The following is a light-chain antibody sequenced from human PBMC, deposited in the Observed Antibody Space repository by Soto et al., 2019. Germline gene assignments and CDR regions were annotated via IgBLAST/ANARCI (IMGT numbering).Light chain of an antibody. CDR1: QGVSRK. V-gene: IGKV3-15*01. J-gene: IGKJ4*01. CDR3: QQYHMWPIT. Sequence: IIMTHSLATLSVNIEERVTFSCRASQGVSRKLAWYQHKPGQAPRLLISGASTGATGIPARFSGSGSGTEFTLTISSLQSEDCAIYYCQQYHMWPITSGGGTKVAIK. CDR2: GAS.